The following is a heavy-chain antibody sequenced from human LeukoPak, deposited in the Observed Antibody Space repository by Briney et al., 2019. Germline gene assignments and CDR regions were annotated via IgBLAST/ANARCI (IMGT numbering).Heavy chain of an antibody. CDR2: FDPEDGET. CDR3: ATVKTKSGSYGGLDY. D-gene: IGHD1-26*01. J-gene: IGHJ4*02. Sequence: ASVTVSCTVSGYTLTELSMRWVRQAPGKGLEWMGGFDPEDGETIYAQKFQGRVTMTEDTSTDTAYMELSSLRSEDTAVYYCATVKTKSGSYGGLDYWGQGTLVTVSS. V-gene: IGHV1-24*01. CDR1: GYTLTELS.